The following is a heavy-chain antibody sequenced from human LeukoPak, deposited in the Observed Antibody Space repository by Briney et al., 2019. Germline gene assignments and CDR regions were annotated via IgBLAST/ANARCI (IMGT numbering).Heavy chain of an antibody. CDR1: GFTFSSYG. J-gene: IGHJ6*03. V-gene: IGHV3-30*02. CDR2: IRYDVSNK. CDR3: AKGRGWEASYYYYYMDV. Sequence: GGSLRLSCAASGFTFSSYGMHWVRQAPGKGLEWVAFIRYDVSNKYYADSVKGRFTISRDNSKNTLYLQMNSLRAEDTAVYYCAKGRGWEASYYYYYMDVWGKGTTVTISS. D-gene: IGHD1-26*01.